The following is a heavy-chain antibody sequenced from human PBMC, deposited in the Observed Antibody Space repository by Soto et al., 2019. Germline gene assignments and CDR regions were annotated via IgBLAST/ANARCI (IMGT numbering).Heavy chain of an antibody. J-gene: IGHJ4*02. V-gene: IGHV3-33*01. Sequence: GGSLRLSGAASGFTFSSYGMHWVRQAPGKGLEWVAVIWYDGSNKYYADSVKGRFTISRDNSKNTLYLQMNSLRAEDTAVYYCARDGWELLHYFDYWGQGTLVTVSS. CDR2: IWYDGSNK. CDR1: GFTFSSYG. CDR3: ARDGWELLHYFDY. D-gene: IGHD1-26*01.